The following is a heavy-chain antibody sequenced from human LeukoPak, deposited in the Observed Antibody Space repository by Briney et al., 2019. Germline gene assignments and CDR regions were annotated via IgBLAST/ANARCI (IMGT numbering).Heavy chain of an antibody. V-gene: IGHV1-2*02. Sequence: GASVKVSCKASGYTFTGYYMHWVRQAPGQGLEWMGWINPNSGGTNYAQKSQGRVTMTRDTSISTAYMELSRLRSDDTAVYYCARVRCSSTSCHEILGYWGQGTLVTVSS. CDR1: GYTFTGYY. CDR3: ARVRCSSTSCHEILGY. D-gene: IGHD2-2*01. J-gene: IGHJ4*02. CDR2: INPNSGGT.